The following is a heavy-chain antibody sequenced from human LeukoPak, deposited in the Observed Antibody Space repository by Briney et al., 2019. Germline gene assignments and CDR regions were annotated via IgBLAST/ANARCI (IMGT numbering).Heavy chain of an antibody. D-gene: IGHD5-12*01. CDR1: GGSISSYY. J-gene: IGHJ6*02. Sequence: SETLSLTCTVSGGSISSYYWSWIRQPPGGGLEWIGYIYYSGSTNYNPSLKRRVTISLDTSKSQFSLKLRSVTAADTAVYYCARSGLDSRYYFGMDAWGQGTTVTVSS. CDR2: IYYSGST. CDR3: ARSGLDSRYYFGMDA. V-gene: IGHV4-59*01.